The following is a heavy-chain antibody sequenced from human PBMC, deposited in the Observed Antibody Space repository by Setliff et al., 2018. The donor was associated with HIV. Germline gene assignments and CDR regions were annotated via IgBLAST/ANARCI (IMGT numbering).Heavy chain of an antibody. CDR3: ATLDPSGGNFLAY. Sequence: SETLSLTCTVSGVSISNYYWNWIRQPPGKGLEWIGYIFTSGDTNYNPSLKSRVTISLDTSKMQFSLRLTSVTAADTAVYYCATLDPSGGNFLAYWGQGTLVTAPQ. D-gene: IGHD2-21*02. CDR1: GVSISNYY. J-gene: IGHJ4*02. V-gene: IGHV4-4*09. CDR2: IFTSGDT.